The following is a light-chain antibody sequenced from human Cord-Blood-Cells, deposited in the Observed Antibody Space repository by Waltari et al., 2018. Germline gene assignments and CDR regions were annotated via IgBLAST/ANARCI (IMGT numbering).Light chain of an antibody. Sequence: EIVLTQSPATLSLSPGERATLSCRSSQSVSTYLAWYLQTPVQAPRLLIYDASNSATGIPARFSGSGSGTDFTLTISSLEPEDFAVYYCQQRSNWPFFGPGTKVDIK. CDR2: DAS. V-gene: IGKV3-11*01. J-gene: IGKJ3*01. CDR1: QSVSTY. CDR3: QQRSNWPF.